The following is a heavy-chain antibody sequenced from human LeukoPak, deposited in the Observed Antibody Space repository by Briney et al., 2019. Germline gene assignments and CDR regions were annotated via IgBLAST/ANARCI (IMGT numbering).Heavy chain of an antibody. CDR2: IRAYNGNN. D-gene: IGHD2-21*02. J-gene: IGHJ4*02. CDR3: ARDIVVVTAVHHIDY. CDR1: GYTFTIHG. V-gene: IGHV1-18*01. Sequence: EASVKVSCKASGYTFTIHGIRWARQAPGQGLEWMGWIRAYNGNNNYGNKLQGRVTMTTDTSTSTACMELRSLRSDDTAVYYCARDIVVVTAVHHIDYWGQGTLVTVSS.